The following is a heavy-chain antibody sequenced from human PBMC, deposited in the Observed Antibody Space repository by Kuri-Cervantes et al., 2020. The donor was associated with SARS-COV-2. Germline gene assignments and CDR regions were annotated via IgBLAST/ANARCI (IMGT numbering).Heavy chain of an antibody. D-gene: IGHD4-11*01. Sequence: GSLRLSCAVYGGSFSGYYWSWIRQPPGKGLGWIGEINHSGSTNYNPSLKSRVTISVDTSKNQFSLKLSSVTAADTAVYYCAISLTTVARVDNWGQGTLVTVSS. CDR3: AISLTTVARVDN. CDR2: INHSGST. J-gene: IGHJ4*02. V-gene: IGHV4-34*01. CDR1: GGSFSGYY.